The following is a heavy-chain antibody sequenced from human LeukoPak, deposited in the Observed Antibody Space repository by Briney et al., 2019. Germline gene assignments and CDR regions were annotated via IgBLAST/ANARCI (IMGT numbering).Heavy chain of an antibody. CDR1: GGSISSYY. Sequence: SETLPLTCTVSGGSISSYYWSWIRQPPGKGLEWIGYIYYSGSTNYNPSLKSRVTISVDTSKKQFSLKLTSVTAADTAVYYCARDGYSAIDYWGQGTLVTVSS. J-gene: IGHJ4*02. D-gene: IGHD1-26*01. V-gene: IGHV4-59*01. CDR3: ARDGYSAIDY. CDR2: IYYSGST.